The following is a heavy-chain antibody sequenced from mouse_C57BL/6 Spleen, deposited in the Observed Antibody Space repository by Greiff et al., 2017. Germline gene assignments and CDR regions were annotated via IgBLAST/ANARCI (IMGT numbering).Heavy chain of an antibody. Sequence: VQLQQSGPGLVKPSQTVFLTCTVTGISITTGNYRWSWIRQFPGNKLEWIGYIYYSGTITYNPSLTNRTTITRDTPKNQFFLEMHALNAEDTATSDCERDYYDYDVYAMDYWGQGTSVTVSS. CDR1: GISITTGNYR. V-gene: IGHV3-5*01. D-gene: IGHD2-4*01. CDR3: ERDYYDYDVYAMDY. CDR2: IYYSGTI. J-gene: IGHJ4*01.